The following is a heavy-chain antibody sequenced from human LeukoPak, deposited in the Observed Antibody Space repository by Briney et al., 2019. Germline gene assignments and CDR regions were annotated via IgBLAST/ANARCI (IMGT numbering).Heavy chain of an antibody. V-gene: IGHV3-7*01. J-gene: IGHJ6*03. CDR2: IKQDGSEK. CDR3: ARVGPPYYYYYMDV. Sequence: GGSLRLSCAASGFTFSSYWMTWVRQAPGKGLEWVANIKQDGSEKYSVDSLKGRFTISRDNAKKLLYLQMTSLRVEDTAVYSCARVGPPYYYYYMDVWGKGTTVTVSS. CDR1: GFTFSSYW.